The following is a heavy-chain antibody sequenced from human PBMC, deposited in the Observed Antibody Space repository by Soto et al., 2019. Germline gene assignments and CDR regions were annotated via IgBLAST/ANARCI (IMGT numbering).Heavy chain of an antibody. Sequence: QVHLQESGPGQVRPSQTLSLSCSVSGGSISRGAYFWTWIRQFPGKGLEWIAYISYTGATYYNPSLKSRVTILADPSKNQFSLKLNAVTSADTAVYYCARGGPVSVSPAWQLLGYFDYWGQGTLVTVSS. CDR1: GGSISRGAYF. CDR3: ARGGPVSVSPAWQLLGYFDY. CDR2: ISYTGAT. J-gene: IGHJ4*02. V-gene: IGHV4-31*03. D-gene: IGHD2-15*01.